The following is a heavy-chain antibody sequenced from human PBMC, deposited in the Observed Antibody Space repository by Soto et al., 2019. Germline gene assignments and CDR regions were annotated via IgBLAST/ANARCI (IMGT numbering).Heavy chain of an antibody. V-gene: IGHV1-24*01. CDR2: FDPEDGET. CDR1: GYTLTELS. D-gene: IGHD3-3*01. J-gene: IGHJ4*02. CDR3: AAELRFLEWLLYGLDY. Sequence: ASVKVSCKVSGYTLTELSMHWVRQAPGKGLEWMGGFDPEDGETIYAQKFQGRVTMTEDTSTDTAYMELSSLRSEDTAVYYCAAELRFLEWLLYGLDYWGQGTLVTVSS.